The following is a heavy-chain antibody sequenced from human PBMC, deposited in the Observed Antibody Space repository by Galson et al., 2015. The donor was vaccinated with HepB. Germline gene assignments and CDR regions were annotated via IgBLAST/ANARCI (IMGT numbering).Heavy chain of an antibody. CDR3: AKRRRGYSGYDWGAAFDV. Sequence: SLRLSCAASGFPFSNYAMYWVRQAPGKGLEWVASIRYDGTNKDYVDSVKGRFTISRDNSKNTLFLQVNSLRAEDTAVYHCAKRRRGYSGYDWGAAFDVWGQGTMVTVSS. CDR2: IRYDGTNK. J-gene: IGHJ3*01. V-gene: IGHV3-30*02. CDR1: GFPFSNYA. D-gene: IGHD5-12*01.